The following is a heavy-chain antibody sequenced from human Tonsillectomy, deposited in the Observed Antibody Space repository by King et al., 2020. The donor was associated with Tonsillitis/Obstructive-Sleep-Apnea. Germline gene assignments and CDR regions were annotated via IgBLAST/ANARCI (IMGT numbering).Heavy chain of an antibody. D-gene: IGHD3-22*01. J-gene: IGHJ4*02. Sequence: MQLVQSGPEVKKPGPSVKVSCKASGFTFSNSGMQWVRQARGQRLEWIGWIVVGSGNTNYAQKFQERVTITRDMSTSTAYMELSSLRSEDTAVYYCAAFSYDTSGRKGGFEYWGQGTLVTVSS. V-gene: IGHV1-58*02. CDR2: IVVGSGNT. CDR1: GFTFSNSG. CDR3: AAFSYDTSGRKGGFEY.